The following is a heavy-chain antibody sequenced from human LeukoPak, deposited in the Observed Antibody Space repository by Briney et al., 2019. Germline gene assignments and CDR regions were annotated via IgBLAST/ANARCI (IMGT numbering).Heavy chain of an antibody. CDR1: GFTFSSYS. CDR2: ISSSSSTI. Sequence: GGSLRLSCAASGFTFSSYSMNWVRQAPGKGLEWVSYISSSSSTIYYADSVKGRFTIPRDNAKNSLYLQMNSLRAEDTAVYYCARDDYGAPEDYWGQGTLVTVSS. J-gene: IGHJ4*02. CDR3: ARDDYGAPEDY. V-gene: IGHV3-48*01. D-gene: IGHD4-17*01.